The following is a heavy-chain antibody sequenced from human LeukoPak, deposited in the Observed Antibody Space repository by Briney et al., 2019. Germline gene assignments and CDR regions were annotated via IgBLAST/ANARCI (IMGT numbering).Heavy chain of an antibody. CDR2: IITNLAST. Sequence: ASVKVSCKASGRAFSGYTITWVRQAPGQGLEWVGGIITNLASTNYAQKFQGRVTIDDSTSTAYMQLRSLTSEDTAFYYCALAFSGYDRWFPEPPDQWGQGTLVTVSS. CDR3: ALAFSGYDRWFPEPPDQ. D-gene: IGHD5-12*01. J-gene: IGHJ4*02. CDR1: GRAFSGYT. V-gene: IGHV1-69*13.